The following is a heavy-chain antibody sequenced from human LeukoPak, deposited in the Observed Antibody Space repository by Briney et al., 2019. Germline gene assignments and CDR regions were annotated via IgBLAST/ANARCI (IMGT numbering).Heavy chain of an antibody. Sequence: VASVKVSCKASGGTFSSYAISWGRQAPGQGLEWMGRIIPIFGTANYAQKFQGRVTITTDESTSTAYMELSSLRSEDTAVYYCAREVDFWSADMCDWGQGTLVTVSS. J-gene: IGHJ4*02. CDR2: IIPIFGTA. V-gene: IGHV1-69*05. D-gene: IGHD3-3*01. CDR1: GGTFSSYA. CDR3: AREVDFWSADMCD.